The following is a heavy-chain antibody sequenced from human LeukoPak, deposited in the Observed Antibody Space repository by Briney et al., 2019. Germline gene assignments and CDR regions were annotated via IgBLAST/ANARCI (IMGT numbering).Heavy chain of an antibody. Sequence: GASVKVSCKASGYTFTGYYMHWVRQAPGQGLEWMGWINPNSGGTNYAQKFQGRVTMTRDTSISTAYMELSRLRSDDTAVYYCARDPGDSSGYYLFYYYYGMDVWGQGTTVTVSS. D-gene: IGHD3-22*01. CDR2: INPNSGGT. V-gene: IGHV1-2*02. CDR1: GYTFTGYY. J-gene: IGHJ6*02. CDR3: ARDPGDSSGYYLFYYYYGMDV.